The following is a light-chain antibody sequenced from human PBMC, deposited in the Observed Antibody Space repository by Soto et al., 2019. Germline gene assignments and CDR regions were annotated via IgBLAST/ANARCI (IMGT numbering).Light chain of an antibody. V-gene: IGKV1-8*01. J-gene: IGKJ2*01. CDR3: QQYYSYPHT. CDR2: AAS. CDR1: QGISSY. Sequence: AIRMTQSPSSLSASTGDRVTITCRASQGISSYLAWYHQKPGKAPKLLIYAASTLQSGVPSRFSGSGSGTDFTLTISCLQSEDFATYYCQQYYSYPHTFGQGTKLEIK.